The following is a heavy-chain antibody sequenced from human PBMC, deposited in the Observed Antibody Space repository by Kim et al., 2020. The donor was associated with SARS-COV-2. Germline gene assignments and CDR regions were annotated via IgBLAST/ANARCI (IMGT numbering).Heavy chain of an antibody. Sequence: ASVKVSCKASGYTFSNYVMHWVRQAPGQGLEWMGWIKLSNGDTKYSRKFQGRVTMTWDTSASTAYMELSSLRSEDTAVYYCARADEYHLNLFDPWGQGTLVTVSS. CDR3: ARADEYHLNLFDP. D-gene: IGHD2-2*01. J-gene: IGHJ5*02. CDR1: GYTFSNYV. V-gene: IGHV1-3*01. CDR2: IKLSNGDT.